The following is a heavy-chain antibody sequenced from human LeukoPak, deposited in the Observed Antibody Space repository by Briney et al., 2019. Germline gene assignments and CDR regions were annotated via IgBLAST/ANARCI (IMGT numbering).Heavy chain of an antibody. CDR2: ISSSGCTI. CDR3: ARDFRWDQKGSFFDY. D-gene: IGHD1-26*01. Sequence: GGSLRLSCAASGFPFSDYYMSWIPQAPGKGREGGSYISSSGCTIYYADSVKGRFTISRDNAKNSLYLQMNSLRAEDTAVYYCARDFRWDQKGSFFDYWGQGTLVTVSS. CDR1: GFPFSDYY. V-gene: IGHV3-11*01. J-gene: IGHJ4*02.